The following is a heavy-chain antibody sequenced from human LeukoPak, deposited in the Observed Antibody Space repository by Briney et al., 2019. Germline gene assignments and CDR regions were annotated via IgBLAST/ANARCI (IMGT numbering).Heavy chain of an antibody. D-gene: IGHD2-15*01. CDR1: XFTFSSYN. J-gene: IGHJ6*02. CDR3: ARDLEVVVVAATPNAMDV. V-gene: IGHV3-21*01. Sequence: GGSLRLSCAASXFTFSSYNMNWVRQAPGKGLEWVSSIDSSRTYIYYADSVKGRFTISRDNARNSLYLQMNSLRVEDTGIYFCARDLEVVVVAATPNAMDVWGQGTTVIVSS. CDR2: IDSSRTYI.